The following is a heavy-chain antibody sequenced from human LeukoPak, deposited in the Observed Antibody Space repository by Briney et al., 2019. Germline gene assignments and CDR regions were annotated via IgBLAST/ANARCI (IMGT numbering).Heavy chain of an antibody. J-gene: IGHJ4*02. CDR1: GFTVSSNY. Sequence: GGSLRLSCAASGFTVSSNYMSWVRQAPGKGLEWVSVIYSGGSTYYADSVKGRFTISRDNSKNTLYLQMNSLRAEDTAVHYCASYTRGAFDYWGQGTLVTVSS. CDR3: ASYTRGAFDY. CDR2: IYSGGST. V-gene: IGHV3-53*01. D-gene: IGHD5-12*01.